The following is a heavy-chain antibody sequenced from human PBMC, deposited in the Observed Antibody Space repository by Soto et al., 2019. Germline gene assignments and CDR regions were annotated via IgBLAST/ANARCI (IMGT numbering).Heavy chain of an antibody. D-gene: IGHD3-3*01. CDR1: GGSISSGGYY. J-gene: IGHJ4*02. Sequence: QVQLQESGPGLVKPSQTLSLTCTVSGGSISSGGYYWSWIRQHPGKGLEWIGYIYYSGSTYYNPSLKSRVTISVDTSKNQFSLKLSSVTAADTAVYYCARGGTLYDFWSGYYSPMFDYWGQGTLVTVSS. CDR2: IYYSGST. CDR3: ARGGTLYDFWSGYYSPMFDY. V-gene: IGHV4-31*03.